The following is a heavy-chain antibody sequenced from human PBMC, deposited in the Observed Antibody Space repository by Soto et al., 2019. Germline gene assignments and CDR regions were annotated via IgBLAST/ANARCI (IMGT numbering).Heavy chain of an antibody. CDR2: ISGSGGST. V-gene: IGHV3-23*01. Sequence: GGSRRLSWAGSGFTFSSYAMSWGRQAPGKGLEWVSAISGSGGSTYYADSVKGRFTISRDNSKNTLYLQMNSLRAEDTAVYYCAKERRTLRFFRELSYYYRLDVWGQGTTVTVSS. J-gene: IGHJ6*02. CDR1: GFTFSSYA. CDR3: AKERRTLRFFRELSYYYRLDV. D-gene: IGHD3-3*01.